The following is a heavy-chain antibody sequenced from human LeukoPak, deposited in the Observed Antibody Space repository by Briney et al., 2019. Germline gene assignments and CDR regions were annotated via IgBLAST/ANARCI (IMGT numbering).Heavy chain of an antibody. CDR1: GFTFSSYS. V-gene: IGHV3-48*01. CDR2: ISSSSSTI. D-gene: IGHD1-1*01. J-gene: IGHJ4*02. CDR3: ARYNWNDAFDY. Sequence: GGSLRLSCAASGFTFSSYSMNWVRRAPGKGLEWVSYISSSSSTIYYADSVKGRFTISRDNAKNSLYLQMNSLRAEDTAVYYCARYNWNDAFDYWGQGTLVTVSS.